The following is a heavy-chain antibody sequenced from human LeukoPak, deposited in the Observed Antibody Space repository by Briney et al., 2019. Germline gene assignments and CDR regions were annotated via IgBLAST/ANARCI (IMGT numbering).Heavy chain of an antibody. Sequence: SETLSLTCTVSGGSISSGGYYWSWIRQHPGKGLEWIGYIYYSGSTYYNPSLKSRVTISVDTSKNQFSLRLSSVTAADTAVYYCASRGYYDSSGYYYSFDYWGQGTLDTVSS. D-gene: IGHD3-22*01. CDR2: IYYSGST. V-gene: IGHV4-31*03. CDR3: ASRGYYDSSGYYYSFDY. CDR1: GGSISSGGYY. J-gene: IGHJ4*02.